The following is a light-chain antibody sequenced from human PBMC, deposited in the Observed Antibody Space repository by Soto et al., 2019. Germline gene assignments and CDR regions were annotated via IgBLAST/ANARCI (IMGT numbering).Light chain of an antibody. CDR1: SGDVGSYNR. J-gene: IGLJ1*01. V-gene: IGLV2-14*01. CDR2: EVS. CDR3: SSYTSSSTLYV. Sequence: QSALTQPASVSGSPGQSITISCTGTSGDVGSYNRVSWYQQHPGRAPKLIIYEVSNRPSGVSNRFSGSKSGDTASLTISGLHAEDEADYYCSSYTSSSTLYVFGTGTKVTVL.